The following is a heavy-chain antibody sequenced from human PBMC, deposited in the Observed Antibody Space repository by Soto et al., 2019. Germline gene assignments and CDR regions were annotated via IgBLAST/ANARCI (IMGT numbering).Heavy chain of an antibody. CDR3: ARDLRYCSGGSCYSENWFDP. CDR2: IYHSGST. J-gene: IGHJ5*02. CDR1: GGSISSSNW. Sequence: SETLSLTCAVSGGSISSSNWWSWVRQPPGKGLEWIGEIYHSGSTNYNPSLKSRVTISVDKSKNQFSLKLSSVTAADTAVYYCARDLRYCSGGSCYSENWFDPWGQGTLVTVSS. V-gene: IGHV4-4*02. D-gene: IGHD2-15*01.